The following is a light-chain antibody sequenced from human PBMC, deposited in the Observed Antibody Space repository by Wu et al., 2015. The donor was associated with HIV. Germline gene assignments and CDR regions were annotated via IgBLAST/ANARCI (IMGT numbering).Light chain of an antibody. CDR3: HQYNNGPQT. J-gene: IGKJ1*01. CDR2: GSS. Sequence: EVVMTQSPATLSVSPGERATLSCRASLSVKSDLAWYQQKPGQSPRLLIYGSSTRATGVPARFSGSGSGTEFTLTIYNMQSEDYAVYYCHQYNNGPQTFGQGTKVEIK. CDR1: LSVKSD. V-gene: IGKV3-15*01.